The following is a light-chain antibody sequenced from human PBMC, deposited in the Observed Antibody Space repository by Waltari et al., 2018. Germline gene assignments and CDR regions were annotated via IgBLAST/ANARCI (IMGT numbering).Light chain of an antibody. Sequence: EIVLTQSQATLSFSLGESVTLSCRASQSVSRHLAWYQQRPGQAPRLLIYDASNRAPGIPARFSGSGSGTDFTLTISSLEPEDFAVYYCQQRSTWPSLTFGGGTKVGIK. CDR1: QSVSRH. CDR2: DAS. J-gene: IGKJ4*01. CDR3: QQRSTWPSLT. V-gene: IGKV3-11*01.